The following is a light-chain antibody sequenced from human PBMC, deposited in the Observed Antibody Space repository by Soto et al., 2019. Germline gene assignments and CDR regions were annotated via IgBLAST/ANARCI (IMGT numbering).Light chain of an antibody. J-gene: IGKJ3*01. CDR3: QQYGSSPRFT. CDR1: QSVRSSF. V-gene: IGKV3-20*01. Sequence: EIVLTQSPATLSLSPGERATLSCRASQSVRSSFLAWVQQKPGQAPRLLIYGAFSRATGIPDRFSGSGSGTDYSLTISSLEPEDSAVYYCQQYGSSPRFTFGPGTKVDIK. CDR2: GAF.